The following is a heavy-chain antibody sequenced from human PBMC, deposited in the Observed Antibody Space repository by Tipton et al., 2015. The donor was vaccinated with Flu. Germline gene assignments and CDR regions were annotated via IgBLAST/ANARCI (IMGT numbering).Heavy chain of an antibody. CDR1: GFTVSSKY. D-gene: IGHD5-12*01. CDR3: ATLGNSGTDGFDI. J-gene: IGHJ3*02. V-gene: IGHV3-66*02. Sequence: VQLVQSGGGLVQPGGSLRLSCAASGFTVSSKYMGWVRQAPGKGLQWVSVIYRGGTTYVADSAKGRCTISRDNSKNTLYLQWNSLTTEDTAVYYCATLGNSGTDGFDIWGQGTMVTISS. CDR2: IYRGGTT.